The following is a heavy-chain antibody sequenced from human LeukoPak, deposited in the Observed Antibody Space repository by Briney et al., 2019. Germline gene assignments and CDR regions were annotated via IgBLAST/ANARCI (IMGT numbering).Heavy chain of an antibody. V-gene: IGHV4-59*01. J-gene: IGHJ4*02. CDR3: SRDVEYYYGSRSILWFDY. Sequence: AETLSVTCTVSGGSISSYYWSWIRQPSGKGLEWIGYIYCSGSTNYSPSIKSRVTISVDTSKNQFALKLISVISADPAVYYCSRDVEYYYGSRSILWFDYWGQGTLVTVSS. D-gene: IGHD3-10*01. CDR2: IYCSGST. CDR1: GGSISSYY.